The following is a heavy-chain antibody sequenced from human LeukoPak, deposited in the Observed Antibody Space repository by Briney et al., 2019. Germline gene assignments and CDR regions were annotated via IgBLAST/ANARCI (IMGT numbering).Heavy chain of an antibody. Sequence: PSETLSLTCTLSGGSISSQFWSWVRQPPGKELDYIGYMSYSGNTNYNPSLKSRVTISLETSKNQFSLKLSSLTAADTAVYYCARFSAGSNWFDVWGQGTLVTVSS. CDR3: ARFSAGSNWFDV. V-gene: IGHV4-59*11. CDR2: MSYSGNT. J-gene: IGHJ5*02. CDR1: GGSISSQF.